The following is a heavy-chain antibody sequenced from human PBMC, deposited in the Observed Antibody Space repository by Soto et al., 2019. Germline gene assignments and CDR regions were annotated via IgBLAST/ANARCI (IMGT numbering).Heavy chain of an antibody. CDR3: ARVRYCSGGSCYPRFDP. Sequence: QVQLQESGPGLVKPSQTLSLTCTVSGGSISSGGYYWSWIRQHPGKGLEWIGNIYYSGSTYYNPSLKSRVTISVDTSKNQFSLKLSSVTAADTAVYYCARVRYCSGGSCYPRFDPWGQGTLVTVSS. J-gene: IGHJ5*02. CDR1: GGSISSGGYY. D-gene: IGHD2-15*01. CDR2: IYYSGST. V-gene: IGHV4-31*03.